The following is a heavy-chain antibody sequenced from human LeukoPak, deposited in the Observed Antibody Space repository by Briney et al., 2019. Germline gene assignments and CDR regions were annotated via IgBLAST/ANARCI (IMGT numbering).Heavy chain of an antibody. CDR2: ISSSGSTI. CDR3: AKSHGYSYGFDY. CDR1: EFTFSSYE. Sequence: PGGSLRLSCAASEFTFSSYEMNWVRQAPGKGLEWVSYISSSGSTILYADSVKGRFTISRDNAKNSLFLQMNSLRAEDTAVYYCAKSHGYSYGFDYWGQGTLVTVSS. D-gene: IGHD5-18*01. V-gene: IGHV3-48*03. J-gene: IGHJ4*02.